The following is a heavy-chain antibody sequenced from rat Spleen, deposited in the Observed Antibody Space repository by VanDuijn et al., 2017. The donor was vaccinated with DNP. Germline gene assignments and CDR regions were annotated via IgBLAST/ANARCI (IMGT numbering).Heavy chain of an antibody. D-gene: IGHD1-2*01. CDR2: ISNTGDNT. J-gene: IGHJ2*01. CDR3: AKGSTIAAISTWEVGGVSL. V-gene: IGHV5-31*01. CDR1: GFIFSNYW. Sequence: EVQLVESGGGPVQPGRSLKLSCVASGFIFSNYWMTWIRQAPGKGLEWVASISNTGDNTSYSDSVKGRFSLSRDNAESTLYLQMNSLRSEDTATYYCAKGSTIAAISTWEVGGVSLWGQGVMVTVSS.